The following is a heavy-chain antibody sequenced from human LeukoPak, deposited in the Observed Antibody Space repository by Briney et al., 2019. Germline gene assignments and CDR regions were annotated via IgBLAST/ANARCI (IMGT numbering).Heavy chain of an antibody. J-gene: IGHJ6*03. CDR2: IYYSGST. CDR3: ARAVGSGSFQTYYYYMDV. V-gene: IGHV4-39*07. CDR1: GGSISSSSYY. Sequence: TSETLSLTCTVSGGSISSSSYYWGWIRQPPGKGLEWIGSIYYSGSTYYNPSLKSRVTISVDTSKNQFSLKLSSVTAADTAVYYYARAVGSGSFQTYYYYMDVWGKGTTVTISS. D-gene: IGHD3-10*01.